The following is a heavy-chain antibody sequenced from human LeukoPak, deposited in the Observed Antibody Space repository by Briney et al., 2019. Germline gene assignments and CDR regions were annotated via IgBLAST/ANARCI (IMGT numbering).Heavy chain of an antibody. V-gene: IGHV3-21*01. D-gene: IGHD1-1*01. CDR1: GFTFSSYN. CDR3: ANTKQFEY. CDR2: ITSSSSSI. Sequence: PWGSLSLSCAASGFTFSSYNMNWVRQAPGKGLEWVSSITSSSSSIYYADSVKGRFTISRDNAKNSLYLQMNSLRAEDTAVYYCANTKQFEYWGQGTLVTVSS. J-gene: IGHJ4*02.